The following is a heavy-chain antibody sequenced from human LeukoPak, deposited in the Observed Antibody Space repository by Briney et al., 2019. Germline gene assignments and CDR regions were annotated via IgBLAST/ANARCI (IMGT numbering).Heavy chain of an antibody. CDR2: IGTASDT. J-gene: IGHJ6*03. Sequence: TGGSLRLSCAASGFTFSSFDMHWVRQPTGQGLEWVSTIGTASDTYYPGSVEGRFTLSRDNAKNSLYLQMNSLTAGDTAVYYCARGPPRGKYYYMDVSGKGTTVTVSS. CDR1: GFTFSSFD. D-gene: IGHD1-1*01. CDR3: ARGPPRGKYYYMDV. V-gene: IGHV3-13*01.